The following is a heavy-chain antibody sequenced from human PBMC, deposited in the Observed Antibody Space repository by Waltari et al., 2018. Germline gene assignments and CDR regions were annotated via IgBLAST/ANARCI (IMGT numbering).Heavy chain of an antibody. CDR3: QRGDY. J-gene: IGHJ4*02. Sequence: EVQLVESGGGLVQPGGSVRLSCAASGFTISNFLMGWARQASGKGVGGVANINQDGSGEYYVDSVKGRFTISRDNARSSLYLQMNSLRAEDTAVYYCQRGDYWGQGTLVTVSS. CDR1: GFTISNFL. CDR2: INQDGSGE. V-gene: IGHV3-7*04.